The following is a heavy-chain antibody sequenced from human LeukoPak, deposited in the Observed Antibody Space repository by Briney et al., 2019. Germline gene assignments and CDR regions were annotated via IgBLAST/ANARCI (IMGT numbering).Heavy chain of an antibody. CDR1: GFTFSSYS. D-gene: IGHD4-23*01. Sequence: GGSLRLSCAASGFTFSSYSMNWVRQAPGKGLEWVSSISSSSSYIYYADSVKGRFTISRDNAKNSLYLQMNSLRAEDTAVYYCITGGNSGIFLAYWGQGTLVTVSS. CDR2: ISSSSSYI. CDR3: ITGGNSGIFLAY. V-gene: IGHV3-21*01. J-gene: IGHJ4*02.